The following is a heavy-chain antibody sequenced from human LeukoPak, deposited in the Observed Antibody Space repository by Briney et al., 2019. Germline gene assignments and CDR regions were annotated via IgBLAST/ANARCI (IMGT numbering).Heavy chain of an antibody. J-gene: IGHJ6*02. V-gene: IGHV1-69*13. D-gene: IGHD6-19*01. CDR3: ARPSSGWYEPYYYGMDV. Sequence: ASVKVSCKASGGTFSSYAISWVRQAPGQGLEWMGGIIPIFGTANYAQKFQGRVTITADASTSTAYMELSSLRSEDTTVYYCARPSSGWYEPYYYGMDVWGQGTTVTVSS. CDR2: IIPIFGTA. CDR1: GGTFSSYA.